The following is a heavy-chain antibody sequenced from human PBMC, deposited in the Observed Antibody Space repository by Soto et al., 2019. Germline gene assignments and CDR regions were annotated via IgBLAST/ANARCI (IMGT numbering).Heavy chain of an antibody. V-gene: IGHV1-3*01. J-gene: IGHJ4*02. CDR3: ARVLYCTNGVCYPLFDY. Sequence: ASVKVSCKASGYTFTSYAMHWVRQAPGQRLEWMGWINAGNGNTKYSQKFQGRVTITRDTSASAAYMELSSLRSEDTAVYYCARVLYCTNGVCYPLFDYWGQGTLVTVPS. D-gene: IGHD2-8*01. CDR1: GYTFTSYA. CDR2: INAGNGNT.